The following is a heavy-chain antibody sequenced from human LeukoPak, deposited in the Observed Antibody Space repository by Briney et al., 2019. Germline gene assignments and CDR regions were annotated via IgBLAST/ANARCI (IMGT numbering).Heavy chain of an antibody. CDR2: ISPNSGGT. CDR1: GYTLTDYY. V-gene: IGHV1-2*02. CDR3: ARSNIATRRGDNWLDP. J-gene: IGHJ5*02. Sequence: ASVKVSCKASGYTLTDYYMHWVRQAPGQGLEWMGWISPNSGGTNYAQNFQGGVTMTRDASVSTAYMELSSLRSDDTAVYYCARSNIATRRGDNWLDPWGQETLLTVSS. D-gene: IGHD6-6*01.